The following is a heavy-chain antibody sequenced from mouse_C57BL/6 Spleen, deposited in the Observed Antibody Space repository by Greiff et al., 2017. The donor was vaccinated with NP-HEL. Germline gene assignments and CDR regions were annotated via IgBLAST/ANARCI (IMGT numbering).Heavy chain of an antibody. V-gene: IGHV7-3*01. J-gene: IGHJ4*01. Sequence: EVKLVESGGGLVQPGGSLSLSCAASGFTFTDYYMSWVRQPPGQALEWLGFLRNKANGYTTEYSAYVQGRVTISRDKSQSILYLQMNALRAEDSATYYCARYGNYEDYAMDYWGQGTSVTVSS. D-gene: IGHD2-1*01. CDR3: ARYGNYEDYAMDY. CDR1: GFTFTDYY. CDR2: LRNKANGYTT.